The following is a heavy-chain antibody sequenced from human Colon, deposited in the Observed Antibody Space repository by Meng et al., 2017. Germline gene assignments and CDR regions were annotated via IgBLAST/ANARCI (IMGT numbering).Heavy chain of an antibody. CDR1: GYLFSYYA. V-gene: IGHV7-4-1*02. CDR2: SNTKTGNP. D-gene: IGHD6-13*01. CDR3: AREGSDSWIDY. J-gene: IGHJ4*02. Sequence: QVQLVQSGSELKKPGAPVKVTCKTSGYLFSYYAMNWVRQAPGRGLEWMGWSNTKTGNPTYAQAFTGRFVFSLVTSVSTAYLQINDLKADDTAVYYCAREGSDSWIDYWGQGTLVTVSS.